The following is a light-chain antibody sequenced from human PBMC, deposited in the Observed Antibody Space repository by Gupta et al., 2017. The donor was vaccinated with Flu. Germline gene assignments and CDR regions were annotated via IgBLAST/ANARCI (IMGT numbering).Light chain of an antibody. V-gene: IGKV4-1*01. Sequence: IVMFQSPDSLPASLAERAAINCKSSRRVLYSSNITNYLAWYQQKPGQPPKLLICWASARASGVAGRSSGSGCGKDSTLTISRLQDDDAAVYYRQQDNSPSVNFGQGTKVEIK. J-gene: IGKJ2*01. CDR1: RRVLYSSNITNY. CDR2: WAS. CDR3: QQDNSPSVN.